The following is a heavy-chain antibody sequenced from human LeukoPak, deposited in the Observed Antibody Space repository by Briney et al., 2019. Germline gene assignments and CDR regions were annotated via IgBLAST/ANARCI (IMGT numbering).Heavy chain of an antibody. J-gene: IGHJ4*02. CDR2: IKQDGSEK. CDR1: GFTFSSYW. Sequence: GGSLRLSCAASGFTFSSYWMRWVRQAPGKGLELVANIKQDGSEKYYVDSVQGRFTISRDNAKNTLYLQMNSLRAEDTAVYYCAKEFYGFLDYWGQGTLVTVSS. CDR3: AKEFYGFLDY. V-gene: IGHV3-7*01. D-gene: IGHD3-3*01.